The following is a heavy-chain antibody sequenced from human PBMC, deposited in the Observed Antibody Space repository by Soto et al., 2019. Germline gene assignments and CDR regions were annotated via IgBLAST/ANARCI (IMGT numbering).Heavy chain of an antibody. Sequence: GGSLRLSCAASGFTLSSFSMNWVRQAPGKGLEWVSYISSSKSTIYYADSVKGRFTVSRDNAKNSLYLQMSSLRDEDTAVYYCARWQWLATRLEAFDIWGQGTMVTVSS. CDR1: GFTLSSFS. CDR3: ARWQWLATRLEAFDI. D-gene: IGHD6-19*01. V-gene: IGHV3-48*02. J-gene: IGHJ3*02. CDR2: ISSSKSTI.